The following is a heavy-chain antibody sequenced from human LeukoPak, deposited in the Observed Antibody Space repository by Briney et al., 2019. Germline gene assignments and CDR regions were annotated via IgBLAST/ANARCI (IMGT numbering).Heavy chain of an antibody. CDR2: ISSSSSYI. Sequence: GGSLRLSCAASGFTFSSYTMNWVRQAPGKGLEWVSSISSSSSYIYYADSLKGRFTISRDNAKNSLYLQMNSLRAEDTAVYYCARDLRSSGYYAFDYWGQGTLVTVSS. V-gene: IGHV3-21*01. CDR1: GFTFSSYT. J-gene: IGHJ4*02. CDR3: ARDLRSSGYYAFDY. D-gene: IGHD3-22*01.